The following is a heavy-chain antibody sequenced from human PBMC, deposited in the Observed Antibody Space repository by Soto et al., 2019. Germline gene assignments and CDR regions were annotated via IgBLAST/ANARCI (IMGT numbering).Heavy chain of an antibody. CDR3: ARGGGYLHYYYGMDV. Sequence: GASVKVSCKASGYTFTVYYMHWVRQSPLQGLEWMGCINPNSGGTNYAQKFQGRVTMTRDTSISTAYMELSRLRSDDTAVYYCARGGGYLHYYYGMDVWGQGTTVTVSS. D-gene: IGHD3-10*01. CDR2: INPNSGGT. CDR1: GYTFTVYY. J-gene: IGHJ6*02. V-gene: IGHV1-2*02.